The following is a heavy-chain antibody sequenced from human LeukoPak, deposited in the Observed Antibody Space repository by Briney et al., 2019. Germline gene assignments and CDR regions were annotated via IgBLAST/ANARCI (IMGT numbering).Heavy chain of an antibody. Sequence: SETLSLTCTVSGGSISSYYWSWIRQPPGKGLGWIGCIYTSGSTNYNPSLKGRVTISVDTSKNQFSLKLSSVTAADTAVYYCARRLDYDFWSGYFVGVFDPWGQGTLVTVSS. CDR1: GGSISSYY. CDR3: ARRLDYDFWSGYFVGVFDP. CDR2: IYTSGST. D-gene: IGHD3-3*01. J-gene: IGHJ5*02. V-gene: IGHV4-4*09.